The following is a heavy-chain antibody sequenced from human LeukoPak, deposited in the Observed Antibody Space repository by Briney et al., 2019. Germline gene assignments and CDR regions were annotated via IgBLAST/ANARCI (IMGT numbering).Heavy chain of an antibody. V-gene: IGHV3-48*03. CDR1: GFTFSSYE. CDR2: ISTSGNTI. J-gene: IGHJ4*02. D-gene: IGHD3-10*01. CDR3: ARALVRGVMHFDF. Sequence: PGGSLRLSCAASGFTFSSYEMNWVRQAPGEGLEWVSCISTSGNTIYYADSVKGRFTIFRDNAKNSLYLQMNSLRAEDTAVYYCARALVRGVMHFDFWGQGTLVTVSS.